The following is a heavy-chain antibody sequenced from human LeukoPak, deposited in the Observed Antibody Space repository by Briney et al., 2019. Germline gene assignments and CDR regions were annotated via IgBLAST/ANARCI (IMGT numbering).Heavy chain of an antibody. CDR3: ARGLIGYSYGFSGFDP. D-gene: IGHD5-18*01. CDR1: GGSISSGGYY. V-gene: IGHV4-31*03. J-gene: IGHJ5*02. CDR2: IYYSGST. Sequence: PSETLSLTCTVSGGSISSGGYYWSWIRQHPGKGLEWIGYIYYSGSTYYNPSFKSRVTISVDTSKNQFSLKLSSVTAADTAVYYCARGLIGYSYGFSGFDPWGQGTLVTVSS.